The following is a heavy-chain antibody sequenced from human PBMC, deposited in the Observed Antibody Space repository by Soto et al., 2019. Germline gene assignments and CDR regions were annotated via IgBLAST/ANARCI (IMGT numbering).Heavy chain of an antibody. CDR2: IVPIVDTS. D-gene: IGHD5-12*01. CDR1: GGTFSSYA. V-gene: IGHV1-69*12. Sequence: QVQLVQSGAEVRQPASSVKVSCKTSGGTFSSYAISWVRQTPGQGLEWMGGIVPIVDTSTYAQKFQGRVTITADESTSTAYMELSSLRSDATAIYYCVRVVAIPGYPDNWGQGTLVTASS. J-gene: IGHJ4*02. CDR3: VRVVAIPGYPDN.